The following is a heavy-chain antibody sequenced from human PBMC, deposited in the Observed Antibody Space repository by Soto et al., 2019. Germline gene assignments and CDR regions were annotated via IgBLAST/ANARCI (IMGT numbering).Heavy chain of an antibody. CDR3: AASIFYYGMDV. J-gene: IGHJ6*02. CDR2: IYPGDSDT. CDR1: GYTFTNYW. Sequence: EVQLVQSGAEVKKPGESLKISCKGSGYTFTNYWIGWVRQMPGKGLEWMGIIYPGDSDTKYNPSFQGQVTISADKSITTTYLQWSSLKASDTAIYYGAASIFYYGMDVWGQGTTVPVSS. V-gene: IGHV5-51*01.